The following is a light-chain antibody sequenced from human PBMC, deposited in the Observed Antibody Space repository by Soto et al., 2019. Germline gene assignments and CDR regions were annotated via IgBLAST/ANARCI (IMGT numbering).Light chain of an antibody. CDR3: QQSYSTGIT. Sequence: QMTHSPSSPSASVGDRVTLTSPANRSICGYLNWYQRKPGKAPKLLIYAASSLQSGVPSRFSGSGSGTDFTLTISSLQPEYFATYYCQQSYSTGITFGQGTRLE. CDR2: AAS. V-gene: IGKV1-39*01. J-gene: IGKJ5*01. CDR1: RSICGY.